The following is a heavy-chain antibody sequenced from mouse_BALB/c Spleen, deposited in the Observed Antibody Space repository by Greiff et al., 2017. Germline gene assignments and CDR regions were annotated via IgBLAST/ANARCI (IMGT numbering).Heavy chain of an antibody. CDR3: ARADRYDGDWYFDV. Sequence: LQESGAELVRPGSSVKISCKASGYAFSSYWMNWVKQRPGQGLEWIGQIYPGDGDTNYNGKFKGKATLTADKSSSTAYMQLSSLTSEDSAVYFCARADRYDGDWYFDVWGAGTTVTVSS. CDR2: IYPGDGDT. J-gene: IGHJ1*01. D-gene: IGHD2-14*01. CDR1: GYAFSSYW. V-gene: IGHV1-80*01.